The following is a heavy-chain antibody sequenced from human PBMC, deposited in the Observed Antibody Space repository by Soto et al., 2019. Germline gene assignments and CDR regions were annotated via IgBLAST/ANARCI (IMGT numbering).Heavy chain of an antibody. D-gene: IGHD3-3*01. CDR3: AKDRGEVTIFGVVLDY. CDR2: ISGSGGST. CDR1: GFTFSSYA. V-gene: IGHV3-23*01. Sequence: GSLRLSCAASGFTFSSYAMSWVRQAPGKGLEWVSAISGSGGSTYYADSVKGRFTISRDNSKNTLYLQMNSLRAEDTAVYYCAKDRGEVTIFGVVLDYWGQGTVVTVSS. J-gene: IGHJ4*02.